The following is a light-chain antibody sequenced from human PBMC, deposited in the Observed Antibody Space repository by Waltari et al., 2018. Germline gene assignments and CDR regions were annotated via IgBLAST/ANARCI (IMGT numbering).Light chain of an antibody. J-gene: IGKJ1*01. CDR2: AAS. V-gene: IGKV1-9*01. Sequence: IQLTQSPSSMSASVGDRVTITCRASQGISNYLAWYKQKPGKAPKLLIYAASTLQRGVPSRCSGSGSGTAFTLTISSLHPEDFATYYCQQLNSYQWTFGQGTKVEIK. CDR3: QQLNSYQWT. CDR1: QGISNY.